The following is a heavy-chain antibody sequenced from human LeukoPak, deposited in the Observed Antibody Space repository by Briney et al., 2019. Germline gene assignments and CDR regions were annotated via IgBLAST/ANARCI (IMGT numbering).Heavy chain of an antibody. D-gene: IGHD4-23*01. Sequence: TGGSLRLSCAASGFTFSSYWMHWVRQAPGKGLVWISRINSDGSGTSYADSVKGRFTISRDNAKNTLYLQMNSLRAEDTAVYYCARAHDGANSWVNYWGQGTLVTVSS. CDR2: INSDGSGT. CDR3: ARAHDGANSWVNY. J-gene: IGHJ4*02. V-gene: IGHV3-74*01. CDR1: GFTFSSYW.